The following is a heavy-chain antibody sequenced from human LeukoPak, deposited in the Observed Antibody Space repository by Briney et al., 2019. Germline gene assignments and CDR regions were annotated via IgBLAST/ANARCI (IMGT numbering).Heavy chain of an antibody. V-gene: IGHV3-11*01. CDR1: GFIFSGYY. J-gene: IGHJ4*02. D-gene: IGHD3/OR15-3a*01. CDR3: GTHAGRTGSDD. Sequence: GGSLRLSCATSGFIFSGYYMSWIRQAPGKGLEWVSYISGSGSDISYADSVKGRFTISRDNAKYSLYLQMNSLRAEDTAVYYCGTHAGRTGSDDWGQGTLVTVSS. CDR2: ISGSGSDI.